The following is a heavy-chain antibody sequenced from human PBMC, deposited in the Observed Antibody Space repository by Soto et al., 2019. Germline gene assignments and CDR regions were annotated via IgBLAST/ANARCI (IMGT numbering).Heavy chain of an antibody. CDR1: GLTFSSYW. Sequence: EVQLVESGGGLVQPGGSLRLSCAASGLTFSSYWMHWVRQPAGKGLVWVSRINSDGSSTSYADSVKGRFTISRDNAKNTVYLQMNSLRDEDTAVYYCARSPPVSEGYWGRFDLWGRGTLVTVSS. D-gene: IGHD3-16*01. CDR2: INSDGSST. CDR3: ARSPPVSEGYWGRFDL. J-gene: IGHJ2*01. V-gene: IGHV3-74*01.